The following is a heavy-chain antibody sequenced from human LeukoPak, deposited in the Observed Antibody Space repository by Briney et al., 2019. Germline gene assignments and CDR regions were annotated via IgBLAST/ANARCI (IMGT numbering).Heavy chain of an antibody. CDR2: INHSGST. D-gene: IGHD3-9*01. CDR1: GGSISSYY. Sequence: SETLSLTCTVSGGSISSYYWSWIRQPPGKGLEWIGEINHSGSTNYNPSLKSRVTISVDTSKNQFSLKLSSVTAADTAVYYCAGEYYDILTGYYDDAFDIWGQGTMVTVSS. J-gene: IGHJ3*02. CDR3: AGEYYDILTGYYDDAFDI. V-gene: IGHV4-34*01.